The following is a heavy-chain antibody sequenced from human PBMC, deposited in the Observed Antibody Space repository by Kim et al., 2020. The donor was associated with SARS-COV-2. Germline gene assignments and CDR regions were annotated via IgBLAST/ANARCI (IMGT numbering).Heavy chain of an antibody. D-gene: IGHD3-22*01. Sequence: GGSLRLSCAASGFTFSSYAMSWVRQAPGKGLEWVSAISGSGGSTYYADSVKGRFTISRDNSKNTLYLQMNSLRAEDTAVYYCAKDPGGRGNYDSSGYPSYFDYWGQGTLVTVSS. J-gene: IGHJ4*02. V-gene: IGHV3-23*01. CDR1: GFTFSSYA. CDR3: AKDPGGRGNYDSSGYPSYFDY. CDR2: ISGSGGST.